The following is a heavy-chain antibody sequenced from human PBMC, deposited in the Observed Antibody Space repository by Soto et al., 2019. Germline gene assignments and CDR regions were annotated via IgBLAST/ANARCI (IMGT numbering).Heavy chain of an antibody. CDR3: ARDLAAVPRAFDY. Sequence: SETLSLTCTVSGGSISSYFYIWVRQPPGKGLEWIGSVYYTGTTDYNPSLKSRVTTSVDTSKTQFSLNLRSVTAADTAVYYCARDLAAVPRAFDYWDRGTLVTVSS. D-gene: IGHD6-13*01. V-gene: IGHV4-59*01. CDR2: VYYTGTT. CDR1: GGSISSYF. J-gene: IGHJ4*02.